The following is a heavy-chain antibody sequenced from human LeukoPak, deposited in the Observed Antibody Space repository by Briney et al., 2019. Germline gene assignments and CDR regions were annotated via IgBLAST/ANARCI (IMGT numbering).Heavy chain of an antibody. CDR1: GFTFSSYA. CDR2: ISGGGGNT. Sequence: GGSLRLSCAASGFTFSSYAMSWVRQAPGKGLEWVSAISGGGGNTYYADSVKGRFTISRDNSKNTLYLQMNSLRAEDTAVYYCAVGHIDYDILTGYSSGMDVWGQGTTVTVSS. D-gene: IGHD3-9*01. CDR3: AVGHIDYDILTGYSSGMDV. J-gene: IGHJ6*02. V-gene: IGHV3-23*01.